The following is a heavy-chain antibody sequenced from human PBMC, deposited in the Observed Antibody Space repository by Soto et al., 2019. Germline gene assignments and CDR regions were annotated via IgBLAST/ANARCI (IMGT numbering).Heavy chain of an antibody. CDR2: ISTYNDKR. CDR3: ARDFHCSGGRCYDCFDP. CDR1: GYTFTSYG. J-gene: IGHJ5*02. V-gene: IGHV1-18*01. Sequence: QVQLVQSGDEVKKPGASVKVSCKASGYTFTSYGISWVRQAPGQGLEWMGWISTYNDKRAYAQKLQGRVTMTTDTSTSTATMELRSLRSDDTALYYCARDFHCSGGRCYDCFDPWGQGTLVTVSS. D-gene: IGHD2-15*01.